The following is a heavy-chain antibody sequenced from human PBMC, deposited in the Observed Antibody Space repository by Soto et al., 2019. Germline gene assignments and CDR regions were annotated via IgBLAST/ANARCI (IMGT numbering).Heavy chain of an antibody. Sequence: SVKVSCKASGGTFSSYAISWVRQAPGQGLEWMGGIIPIFGTANYAQKFQGRVTITADKSTSTAYMELSSLRSEDTAVYYCARGKGITMIVAFDIWGQGTMVTVSS. CDR2: IIPIFGTA. J-gene: IGHJ3*02. CDR3: ARGKGITMIVAFDI. CDR1: GGTFSSYA. V-gene: IGHV1-69*06. D-gene: IGHD3-22*01.